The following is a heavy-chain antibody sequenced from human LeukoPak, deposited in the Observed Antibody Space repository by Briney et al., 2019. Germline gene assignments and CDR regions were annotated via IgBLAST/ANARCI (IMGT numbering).Heavy chain of an antibody. Sequence: GASVKASCKASGYTFTSYGISWVRQAPGQGLEWMGWISAYNGNTNYAQKLQGRVTMTTDTSTSTAYMELRSLRSDDTAVYYCAREVAGTRADAFDIWGQGTMVTVSS. CDR3: AREVAGTRADAFDI. J-gene: IGHJ3*02. D-gene: IGHD6-19*01. CDR1: GYTFTSYG. CDR2: ISAYNGNT. V-gene: IGHV1-18*01.